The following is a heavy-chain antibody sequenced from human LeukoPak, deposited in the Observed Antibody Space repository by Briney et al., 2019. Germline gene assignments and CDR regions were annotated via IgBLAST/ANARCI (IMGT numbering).Heavy chain of an antibody. CDR2: IYYSGST. J-gene: IGHJ4*02. Sequence: SETLSLTCTVSGGSISSSSYYWGWIRQPPGKGLEWIGSIYYSGSTYYNPSLKSRVTISVDTSKNQFSLKLSSVTAADTAVYYCAGDRPSSSKDDYWGQGTLVTVSS. V-gene: IGHV4-39*07. D-gene: IGHD6-13*01. CDR1: GGSISSSSYY. CDR3: AGDRPSSSKDDY.